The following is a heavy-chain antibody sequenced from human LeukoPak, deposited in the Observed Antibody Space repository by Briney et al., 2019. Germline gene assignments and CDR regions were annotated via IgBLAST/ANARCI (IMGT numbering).Heavy chain of an antibody. D-gene: IGHD3-22*01. CDR1: GFTFSDHY. J-gene: IGHJ4*02. Sequence: GGSLRLSCAASGFTFSDHYMDWVRQAPGKGLEWVGRSRNKARSYTAEYAASVKGRFTISRDDSKNSLFLQMNSLKTEDTAVYYCARGYSDGSAWGYYFDYWGQGALVTVSS. CDR3: ARGYSDGSAWGYYFDY. V-gene: IGHV3-72*01. CDR2: SRNKARSYTA.